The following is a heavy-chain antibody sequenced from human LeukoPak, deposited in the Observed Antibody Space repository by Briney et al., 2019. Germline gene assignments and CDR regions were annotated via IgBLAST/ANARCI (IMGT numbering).Heavy chain of an antibody. CDR2: IKSKTDGGTT. J-gene: IGHJ6*02. V-gene: IGHV3-15*01. Sequence: GGSLRLSCAASGFTFSNAWMSWVRQAPGKGLEWVGRIKSKTDGGTTDYAAPVKGRFTISRDDSKNTLYLQMNSLKTEDTAVYYCTTVVVSYGGYCSSTSCPTRGYYYYGMDVWGQGTTVTVSS. CDR1: GFTFSNAW. CDR3: TTVVVSYGGYCSSTSCPTRGYYYYGMDV. D-gene: IGHD2-2*01.